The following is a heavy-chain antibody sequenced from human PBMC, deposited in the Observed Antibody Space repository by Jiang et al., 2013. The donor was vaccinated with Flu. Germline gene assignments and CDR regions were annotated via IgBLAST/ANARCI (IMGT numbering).Heavy chain of an antibody. Sequence: SGLVKPSQTLSLTCAVSGGSMSSSYYSWSWIRQPPGKGLEWIGHIYHSGNTYYKPSLKSRVTISIDRSKNQLSLKMSSVTAADTAVYYCARVGEGMGTYFDYWGQGTLVTVSS. D-gene: IGHD4-17*01. CDR3: ARVGEGMGTYFDY. CDR1: GGSMSSSYYS. J-gene: IGHJ4*02. V-gene: IGHV4-30-2*01. CDR2: IYHSGNT.